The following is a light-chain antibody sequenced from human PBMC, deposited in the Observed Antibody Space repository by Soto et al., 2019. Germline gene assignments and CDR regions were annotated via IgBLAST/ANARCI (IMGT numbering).Light chain of an antibody. CDR1: QSVSSY. CDR3: LQRSIGFT. V-gene: IGKV3-11*01. CDR2: GAS. Sequence: EVVLRQSPVALSLSPGERATLSFRASQSVSSYLAWYQQKPGQAPRPLIYGASKRAPGVSARFSGSGSGTDFTLTISSLEPEDFAVYHCLQRSIGFTFGPGTKVDVK. J-gene: IGKJ3*01.